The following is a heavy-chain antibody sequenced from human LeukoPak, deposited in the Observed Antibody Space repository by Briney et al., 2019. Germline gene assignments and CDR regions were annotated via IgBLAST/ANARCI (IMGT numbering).Heavy chain of an antibody. Sequence: GGSLRLSCSASGFTFLSYVIHWVRQTPGKGLEYVSAISGSGGTAYYADSVKGRFTISRDNSKNMVYLQLSSLWVEDTAVYYCVELDGGLIQLPSRGFDFWGQGTLVAVSS. J-gene: IGHJ4*02. CDR3: VELDGGLIQLPSRGFDF. V-gene: IGHV3-64D*06. D-gene: IGHD3-10*01. CDR1: GFTFLSYV. CDR2: ISGSGGTA.